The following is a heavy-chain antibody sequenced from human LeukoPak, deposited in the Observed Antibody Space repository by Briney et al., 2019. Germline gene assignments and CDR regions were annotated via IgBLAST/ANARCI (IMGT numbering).Heavy chain of an antibody. D-gene: IGHD2-2*01. J-gene: IGHJ4*02. CDR2: VNPDMSEK. CDR1: GFIFSNYG. Sequence: GGSLRLSCAASGFIFSNYGMSWVRQAPGKGLEWIANVNPDMSEKNYVESVKGRFTISRDKVKNSLYLQMNSLRGDDTAVYYCARDGLPVALDKWGQGTLVTVSS. CDR3: ARDGLPVALDK. V-gene: IGHV3-7*01.